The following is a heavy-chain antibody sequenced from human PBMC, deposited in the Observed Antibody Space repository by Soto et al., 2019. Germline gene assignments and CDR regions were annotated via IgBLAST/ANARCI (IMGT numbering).Heavy chain of an antibody. CDR3: ARGMGTNTGARIYGMDV. V-gene: IGHV4-59*01. J-gene: IGHJ6*02. CDR1: GGSIRTYY. Sequence: SETLSLTCTVSGGSIRTYYWSWIRRSPGKGLEWIGHRYYSGSTNYNPSLKSRVTISVDTSKNQFSLNLNSVTAADTAVYYCARGMGTNTGARIYGMDVWGQGTAVTVSS. D-gene: IGHD2-2*01. CDR2: RYYSGST.